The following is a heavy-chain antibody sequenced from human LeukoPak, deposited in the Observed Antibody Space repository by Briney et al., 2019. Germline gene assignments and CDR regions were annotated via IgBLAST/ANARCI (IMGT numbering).Heavy chain of an antibody. V-gene: IGHV1-2*02. CDR1: GYTFTGYY. CDR3: ARVPRRGGSNWFDP. CDR2: INPNSGGT. Sequence: ASVKVSCKASGYTFTGYYMHWVRQAPGQGLEWMGWINPNSGGTNYAQKFQGRVTMTRDTSISTAYMELSRLRSDDTAVYYCARVPRRGGSNWFDPWDQGTLVTVSS. J-gene: IGHJ5*02. D-gene: IGHD2-15*01.